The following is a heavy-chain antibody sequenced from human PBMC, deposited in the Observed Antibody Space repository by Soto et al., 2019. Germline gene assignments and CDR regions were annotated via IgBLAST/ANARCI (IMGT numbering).Heavy chain of an antibody. CDR2: IIPVFGRV. CDR3: ANSRGGTFLGYHGMDI. V-gene: IGHV1-69*13. J-gene: IGHJ6*02. D-gene: IGHD3-16*01. CDR1: GGTFSSRA. Sequence: GASVKVSCKASGGTFSSRAISWVRQAPGQGLEWMGGIIPVFGRVNYAAKFQDRVTITGDESTGTVYMELSSLRSEDTALYYCANSRGGTFLGYHGMDIWGQGTTVTVSS.